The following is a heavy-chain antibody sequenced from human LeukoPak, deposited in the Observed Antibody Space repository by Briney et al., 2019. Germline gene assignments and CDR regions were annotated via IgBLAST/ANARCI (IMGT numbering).Heavy chain of an antibody. V-gene: IGHV4-59*01. Sequence: LETLSLTCKVSGGYISSYYWSWIRQPPGKGLEWFGYVSYSGSTNYNPSLKSRVTISVDTSKNQFSLNLRPVTAADTAIYYCARLRGYYFDYWGQGTMVTVS. CDR2: VSYSGST. CDR3: ARLRGYYFDY. CDR1: GGYISSYY. D-gene: IGHD5-24*01. J-gene: IGHJ4*02.